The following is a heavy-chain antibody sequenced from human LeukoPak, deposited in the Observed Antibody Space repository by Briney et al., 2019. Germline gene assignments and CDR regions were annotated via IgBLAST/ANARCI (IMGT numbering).Heavy chain of an antibody. CDR3: ARSNAAVDGYNAPEDY. D-gene: IGHD5-24*01. Sequence: SVKVSCKASGDTFSSYTISWVRQAPGQGLEWMGRIIPILGMTNYAQNFQGRVTITADKSTSTVYMELSSLRSEDTAVYYCARSNAAVDGYNAPEDYWGQGTLVTVSS. CDR2: IIPILGMT. J-gene: IGHJ4*02. CDR1: GDTFSSYT. V-gene: IGHV1-69*02.